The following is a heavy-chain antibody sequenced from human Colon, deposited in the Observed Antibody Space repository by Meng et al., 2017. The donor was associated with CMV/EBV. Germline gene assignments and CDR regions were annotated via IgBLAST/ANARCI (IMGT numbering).Heavy chain of an antibody. CDR3: ARDQGSWHVIY. CDR1: GFTFSVYG. D-gene: IGHD6-6*01. CDR2: ISSDHSLI. Sequence: GESLKISCAASGFTFSVYGMAWVRQAPGKGLEWVSYISSDHSLINYADSVKGRFTISRDKNGNSLYLQMNGLRAEDTAVYYCARDQGSWHVIYWGQGIRVTVSS. V-gene: IGHV3-48*01. J-gene: IGHJ4*02.